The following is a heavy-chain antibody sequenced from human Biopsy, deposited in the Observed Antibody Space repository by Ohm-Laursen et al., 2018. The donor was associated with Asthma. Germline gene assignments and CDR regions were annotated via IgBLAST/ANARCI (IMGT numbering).Heavy chain of an antibody. Sequence: PSDTLSLTCTVSGGAIDSGAYYWTWIRQHPGKGLEWIGFIYYSGSTYYNPSLKSRVSISIDTSKNQFSLKLSSVTAADTAVYYCARAQDYYDSRGYYRSFDYWGQGTLVTVSS. V-gene: IGHV4-31*03. CDR3: ARAQDYYDSRGYYRSFDY. CDR2: IYYSGST. CDR1: GGAIDSGAYY. D-gene: IGHD3-22*01. J-gene: IGHJ4*02.